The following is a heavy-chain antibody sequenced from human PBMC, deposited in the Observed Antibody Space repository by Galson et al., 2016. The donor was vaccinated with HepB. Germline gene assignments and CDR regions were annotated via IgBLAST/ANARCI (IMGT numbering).Heavy chain of an antibody. CDR1: GFTFSSYA. J-gene: IGHJ4*02. V-gene: IGHV3-30-3*01. CDR3: ARPTASGTYYNPFDY. CDR2: ISDDGGNK. Sequence: SLRLSCAASGFTFSSYAMNWVRQAPGKGLEWVALISDDGGNKYYVDSVKGRFTISRDNSKNTLYLQMNSLRAEDTAVYYCARPTASGTYYNPFDYWGQGTLVTVSS. D-gene: IGHD3-10*01.